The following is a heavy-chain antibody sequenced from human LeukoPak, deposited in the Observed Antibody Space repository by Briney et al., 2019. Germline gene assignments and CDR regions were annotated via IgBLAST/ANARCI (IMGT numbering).Heavy chain of an antibody. J-gene: IGHJ4*02. Sequence: SETLSLTCTVSGGSISSSSYYWGWIRQPPGKGLEWIGEINHSGSTNYNPSLKSRVTISVDTSKNQFSLKLSSVTAADTAVYYCARRREYYFDYWGQGTLVTVSS. CDR2: INHSGST. D-gene: IGHD3-10*01. CDR3: ARRREYYFDY. V-gene: IGHV4-39*07. CDR1: GGSISSSSYY.